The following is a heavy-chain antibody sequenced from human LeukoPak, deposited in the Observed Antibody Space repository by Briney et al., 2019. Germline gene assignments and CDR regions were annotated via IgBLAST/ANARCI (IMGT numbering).Heavy chain of an antibody. D-gene: IGHD2-2*01. V-gene: IGHV3-7*03. J-gene: IGHJ4*02. CDR2: IKQDGSEK. CDR1: GFTFSNAW. CDR3: ARHRGVVVPALDY. Sequence: GGSLRLSCAASGFTFSNAWMSWVRQAPGKGLEWVANIKQDGSEKYYVDSVKGRFTISRDNAKNSLYLQMNSLRAEDTAVYYCARHRGVVVPALDYWGQGTLVTVSS.